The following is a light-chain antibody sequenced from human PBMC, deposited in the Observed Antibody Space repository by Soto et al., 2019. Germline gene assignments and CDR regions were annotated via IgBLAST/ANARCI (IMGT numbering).Light chain of an antibody. CDR1: SSDVGGYNF. V-gene: IGLV2-23*02. J-gene: IGLJ1*01. Sequence: QSVLTQPASVSGAHGQSITISCTGTSSDVGGYNFVSWYLQQPGKVPKLMIYEVSKRPSGFSNRFSGSKSGNTASLTISGLQADDEADYYCCSHAGSSTYVFGTGTKVTVL. CDR2: EVS. CDR3: CSHAGSSTYV.